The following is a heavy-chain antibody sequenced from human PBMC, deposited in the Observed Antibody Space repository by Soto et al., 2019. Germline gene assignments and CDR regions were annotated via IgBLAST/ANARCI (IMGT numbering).Heavy chain of an antibody. J-gene: IGHJ4*02. CDR3: AKSDCSSTSCRPQDYYLDY. Sequence: GGSLRLSCAASGFTFSSYAMSWVRQAPGKGLEWVSGISGSGASVYYADSVRGRFTISRDNSKNTLYVQMSSLRAEDTAAYYCAKSDCSSTSCRPQDYYLDYWGQGTLVTVSS. CDR1: GFTFSSYA. V-gene: IGHV3-23*01. CDR2: ISGSGASV. D-gene: IGHD2-2*01.